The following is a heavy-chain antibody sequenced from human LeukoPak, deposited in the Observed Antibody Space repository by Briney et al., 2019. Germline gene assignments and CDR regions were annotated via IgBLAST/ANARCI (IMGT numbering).Heavy chain of an antibody. Sequence: SETLSLTCTVSGGSISSGSYYWSWIRQPAGKGLGWIGRIYTSGSTNYNPSLKSRVTISVDTSKNQFSLKLSSVTAADTAVYYCARVIFPDYYDSSGYFDYWGQGTLVTVSS. CDR3: ARVIFPDYYDSSGYFDY. CDR1: GGSISSGSYY. CDR2: IYTSGST. V-gene: IGHV4-61*02. D-gene: IGHD3-22*01. J-gene: IGHJ4*02.